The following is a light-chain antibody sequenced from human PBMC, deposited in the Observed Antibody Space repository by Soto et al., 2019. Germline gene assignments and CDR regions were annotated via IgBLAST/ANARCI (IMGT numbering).Light chain of an antibody. CDR1: HSISSW. CDR3: QQYGSYSPLT. Sequence: DIQMTQSPSTLSASVGDRVTITCRASHSISSWLAWYQRKPGKAPKLLIYKASTLESGVPSRFSGSGSGTEFTLTLSGLQPDDFATYYCQQYGSYSPLTFGGGTKVEIK. J-gene: IGKJ4*01. V-gene: IGKV1-5*03. CDR2: KAS.